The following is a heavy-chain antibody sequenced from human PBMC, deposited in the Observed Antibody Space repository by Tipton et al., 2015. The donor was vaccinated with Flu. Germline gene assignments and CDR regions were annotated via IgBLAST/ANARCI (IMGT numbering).Heavy chain of an antibody. CDR3: ARRSIWNYGGLAAFDI. V-gene: IGHV4-34*01. D-gene: IGHD1-7*01. J-gene: IGHJ3*02. CDR2: INQSGST. Sequence: LRLSCAVYGGSFSAYQWTWIRQSPGKGLEWIGEINQSGSTKYNPSLKSRVNMSVDTSENQFSLRLTSVTAADTAIYYCARRSIWNYGGLAAFDIWGQGTKVTVSS. CDR1: GGSFSAYQ.